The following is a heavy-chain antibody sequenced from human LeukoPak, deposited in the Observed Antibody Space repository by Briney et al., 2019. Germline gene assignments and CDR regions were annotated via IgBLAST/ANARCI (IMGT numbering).Heavy chain of an antibody. CDR2: IYYIGST. Sequence: SETLSLTCTVSGGSISSSSYYWGWLRQPPGEGREWIGIIYYIGSTYWTPSLKSGFTISVDTSKNQFSLKLSSVPAADTAVYYCAREVRIKATFGYWGQGTLVTVSS. D-gene: IGHD3-10*01. CDR3: AREVRIKATFGY. V-gene: IGHV4-39*07. J-gene: IGHJ4*02. CDR1: GGSISSSSYY.